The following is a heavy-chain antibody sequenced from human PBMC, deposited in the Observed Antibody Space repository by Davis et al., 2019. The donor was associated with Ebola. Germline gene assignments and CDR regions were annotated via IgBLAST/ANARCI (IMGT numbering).Heavy chain of an antibody. CDR2: ISWNSGSI. D-gene: IGHD2-15*01. J-gene: IGHJ1*01. CDR1: GFTFDNYA. Sequence: GGSLRLSCAASGFTFDNYAMHWVRQAPGKGLEWVSGISWNSGSIGYADSVKGRFTISRDNAKNSLYLQMNSLRAEDTAVYYCARGQGWLQHWGQGTLVTVSS. CDR3: ARGQGWLQH. V-gene: IGHV3-9*01.